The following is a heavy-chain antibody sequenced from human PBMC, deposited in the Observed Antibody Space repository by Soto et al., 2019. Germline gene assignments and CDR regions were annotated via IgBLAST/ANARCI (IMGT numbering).Heavy chain of an antibody. Sequence: ASVKVSCKASGYTFTSYYMHWVRQAPGQGLEWMGIINPSGGSTSYTQKFQGRVTMTRDTSTSTVYMELSSLRSEDTAVYYCARDRLRLAYFDYWGQGTLVTVSS. CDR3: ARDRLRLAYFDY. V-gene: IGHV1-46*03. CDR2: INPSGGST. D-gene: IGHD3-16*01. CDR1: GYTFTSYY. J-gene: IGHJ4*02.